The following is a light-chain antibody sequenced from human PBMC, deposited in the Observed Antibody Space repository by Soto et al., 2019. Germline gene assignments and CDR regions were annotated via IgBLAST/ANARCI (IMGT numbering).Light chain of an antibody. J-gene: IGLJ3*02. CDR2: DVS. Sequence: QSVLTQPASVSGSPGQSITISCTGTSSDVGSYNYVSWYKQHPGKAPKLMIYDVSYRPSGVSDRFSGSKSGNTASLTISGLQAEDEADYYCTSYTTSSTPWVFGGGTQLTVL. V-gene: IGLV2-14*01. CDR3: TSYTTSSTPWV. CDR1: SSDVGSYNY.